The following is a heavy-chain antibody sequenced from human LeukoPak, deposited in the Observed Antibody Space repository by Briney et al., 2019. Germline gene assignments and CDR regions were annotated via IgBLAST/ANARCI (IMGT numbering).Heavy chain of an antibody. CDR3: ARGRNWQTFYHFCMDV. V-gene: IGHV4-34*01. CDR1: GGSFSGYY. CDR2: INHSADP. D-gene: IGHD1-14*01. Sequence: SETLSLTCDVSGGSFSGYYWTWIRQPPGKGLEWMGEINHSADPNYNPSLKTRVSISIDTSKNQISLKMRSVTAADTAVYYCARGRNWQTFYHFCMDVWGSGTTVTVSS. J-gene: IGHJ6*03.